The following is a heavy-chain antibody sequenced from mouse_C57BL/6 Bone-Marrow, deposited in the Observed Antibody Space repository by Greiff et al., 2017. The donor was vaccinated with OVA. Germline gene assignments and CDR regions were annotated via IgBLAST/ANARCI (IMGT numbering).Heavy chain of an antibody. J-gene: IGHJ3*01. CDR2: INPSTGGT. CDR1: GYSFTGYY. D-gene: IGHD1-1*01. CDR3: ARYYGPSWFAY. V-gene: IGHV1-42*01. Sequence: EVKLVESGPELVKPGASVKISCKASGYSFTGYYMNWVKQSPEKSLEWIGEINPSTGGTTYNQKFKAKATLTVDKSSSTAYMQLKSLTSEDSAVXYCARYYGPSWFAYWGQGTLVTVSA.